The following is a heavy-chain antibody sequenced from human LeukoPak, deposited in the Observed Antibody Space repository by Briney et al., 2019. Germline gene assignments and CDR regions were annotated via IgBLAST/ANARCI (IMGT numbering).Heavy chain of an antibody. CDR1: GFTFSTYA. CDR2: ISGNGGST. J-gene: IGHJ4*02. V-gene: IGHV3-23*01. Sequence: GGSLRLSCAASGFTFSTYAMSWVRQAPGKGLEWVSDISGNGGSTYYADSVKGRFTISRDNSKNTLYLQMNSLRAEDTAVYYCAKDHDFWSGYSDYWGQGTLVTVSS. D-gene: IGHD3-3*01. CDR3: AKDHDFWSGYSDY.